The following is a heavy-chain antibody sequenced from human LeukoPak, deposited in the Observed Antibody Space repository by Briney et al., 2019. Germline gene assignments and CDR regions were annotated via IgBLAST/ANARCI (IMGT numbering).Heavy chain of an antibody. CDR3: ARARGYYDSSGFLWFDP. Sequence: SETLSLTCTVSGGSISSGGYYWSWIRQHPGTGLEWLGYIYYSGSTYYNPSLKSRVTISVDTSKNQFSLKLSSVTAADTAVYYCARARGYYDSSGFLWFDPWGQGTLVTVSS. CDR2: IYYSGST. CDR1: GGSISSGGYY. J-gene: IGHJ5*02. D-gene: IGHD3-22*01. V-gene: IGHV4-31*03.